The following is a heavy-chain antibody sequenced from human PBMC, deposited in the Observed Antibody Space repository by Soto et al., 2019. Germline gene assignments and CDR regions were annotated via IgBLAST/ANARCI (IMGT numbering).Heavy chain of an antibody. CDR2: LYDLDGT. CDR1: GFTVSGKKY. CDR3: ATWHLREHAYDI. Sequence: GALRLSCAAFGFTVSGKKYVAWVRQAPGKGLEWVSALYDLDGTYYADSVKGRFTTSSDSSRTTVYLQMNDLRPDDTAVYSCATWHLREHAYDIWGQGTTVTVSS. J-gene: IGHJ3*02. D-gene: IGHD3-10*01. V-gene: IGHV3-53*01.